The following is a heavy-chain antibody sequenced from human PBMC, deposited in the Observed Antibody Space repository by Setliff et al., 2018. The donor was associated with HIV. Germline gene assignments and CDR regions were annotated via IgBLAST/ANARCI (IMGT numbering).Heavy chain of an antibody. CDR2: IYYSGST. D-gene: IGHD3-22*01. Sequence: PSETLSLTCTVSGSSISSHYWSWIRQPPGKGLEWIGSIYYSGSTNYNPSLKSRVTISVDTSKNQFSLKLSSVTAADTAVYYCARAVYYYDSSGYYYVSWGQGTLVTVSS. J-gene: IGHJ5*02. CDR1: GSSISSHY. CDR3: ARAVYYYDSSGYYYVS. V-gene: IGHV4-59*11.